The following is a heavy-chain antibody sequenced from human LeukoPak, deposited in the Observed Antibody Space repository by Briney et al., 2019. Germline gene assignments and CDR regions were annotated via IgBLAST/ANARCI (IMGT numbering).Heavy chain of an antibody. CDR3: AKDQEGPMVRGVIRFFDY. J-gene: IGHJ4*02. Sequence: PGGSLRLSCAASGFTVSSNYMSWVRQAPGKGLEWVSVIYSGGSTYYADSVKGRFTISRDNSKNTLYLQMNSLRAEDTAVYYCAKDQEGPMVRGVIRFFDYWGQGTLVTVSS. D-gene: IGHD3-10*01. CDR1: GFTVSSNY. CDR2: IYSGGST. V-gene: IGHV3-53*01.